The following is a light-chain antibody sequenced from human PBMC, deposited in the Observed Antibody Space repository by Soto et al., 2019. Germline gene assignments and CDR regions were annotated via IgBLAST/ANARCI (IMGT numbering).Light chain of an antibody. V-gene: IGLV4-69*01. CDR1: SGHNSYA. CDR3: QTWGTGIQV. CDR2: LNSDGGH. Sequence: QLVLTQSPSASASLGASVKLTCTLSSGHNSYAIAWHQQQPEKGPRYLMKLNSDGGHIKGDGIPDRFSGSSSGAERYLTISSLQSEDEADYYCQTWGTGIQVFGGGTKLTVL. J-gene: IGLJ2*01.